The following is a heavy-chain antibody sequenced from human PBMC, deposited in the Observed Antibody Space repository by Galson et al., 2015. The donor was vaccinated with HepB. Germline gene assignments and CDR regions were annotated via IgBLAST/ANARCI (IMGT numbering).Heavy chain of an antibody. CDR1: VGALSSYL. Sequence: SETLSLTCTVSVGALSSYLWTWIRQPPGKGLEWVCYINSRGSTDYNPSPNSRVSISVDTSKKQFSLRLSSVTAADTAVYYCARGRVGGDFDHWGQGTPVTVSS. D-gene: IGHD2-2*01. J-gene: IGHJ4*02. V-gene: IGHV4-59*12. CDR2: INSRGST. CDR3: ARGRVGGDFDH.